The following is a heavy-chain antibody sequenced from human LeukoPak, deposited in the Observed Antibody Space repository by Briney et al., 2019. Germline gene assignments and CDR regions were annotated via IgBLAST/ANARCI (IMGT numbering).Heavy chain of an antibody. V-gene: IGHV2-5*02. D-gene: IGHD3-10*01. CDR2: IYWDDDK. CDR1: GFSLSTTGVG. J-gene: IGHJ4*02. CDR3: AHMESYSDY. Sequence: SGPTLVKPTQALTLTCTFSGFSLSTTGVGVGWIRQPPGRALEWLALIYWDDDKRYSPSLKSSLTITKDTSNNQVVLTMTNMDPVDTGTYFCAHMESYSDYWGQGILVTVSS.